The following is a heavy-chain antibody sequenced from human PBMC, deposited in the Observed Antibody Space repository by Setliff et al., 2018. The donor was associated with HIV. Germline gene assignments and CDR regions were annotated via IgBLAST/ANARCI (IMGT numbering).Heavy chain of an antibody. J-gene: IGHJ5*02. Sequence: SETLSLTCTVSGDSISSDAYYWSWIRQHPEKGLERVGYISYSGGSYYNPSLKSRISISMDTSKNQFSLKLKSVTAADTAVYYCARLNVEMFVVMAATPGWFGPWGQGILVTVSS. CDR2: ISYSGGS. CDR1: GDSISSDAYY. CDR3: ARLNVEMFVVMAATPGWFGP. D-gene: IGHD2-15*01. V-gene: IGHV4-31*03.